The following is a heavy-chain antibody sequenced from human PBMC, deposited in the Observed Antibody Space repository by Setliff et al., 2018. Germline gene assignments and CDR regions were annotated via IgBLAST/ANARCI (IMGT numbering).Heavy chain of an antibody. CDR1: GGSISSGGYS. J-gene: IGHJ4*02. V-gene: IGHV2-5*08. CDR2: IYWHGEK. CDR3: AHKAIPSEGSTFVY. D-gene: IGHD3-10*01. Sequence: TLSLTCAVSGGSISSGGYSWSWIRQPPGKGLEWLALIYWHGEKRYSPSLKSRLTITQDASKDQVVLTMTKMDPVDTATYYCAHKAIPSEGSTFVYWGQGKLVTVPQ.